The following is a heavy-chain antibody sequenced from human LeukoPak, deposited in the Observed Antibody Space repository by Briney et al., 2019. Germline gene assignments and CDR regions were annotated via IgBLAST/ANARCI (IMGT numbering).Heavy chain of an antibody. Sequence: SVKVSCKASGGTFSSYAISWVRQAPGQGLEWMGGIIPIFGTANYAQKFQGRVTITADESTSTAYMELSSLRSEDTAVYYCARAIVATAHSDYWGQGTLVTVSS. CDR3: ARAIVATAHSDY. V-gene: IGHV1-69*13. D-gene: IGHD5-12*01. CDR2: IIPIFGTA. J-gene: IGHJ4*02. CDR1: GGTFSSYA.